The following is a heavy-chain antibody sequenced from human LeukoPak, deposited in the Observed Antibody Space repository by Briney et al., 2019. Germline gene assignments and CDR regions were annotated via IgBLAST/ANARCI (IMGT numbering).Heavy chain of an antibody. V-gene: IGHV4-30-4*07. D-gene: IGHD6-6*01. Sequence: SQTLSLTCSVSGGSISLGGYYWSWVRQAPGKGLEWIGSIYYSGSTYYNPSLKSRVTISVDTSKNQFSLKLSSVTAADTAVYYCARDLGLVPSWGQGTLVTVSS. CDR3: ARDLGLVPS. CDR2: IYYSGST. J-gene: IGHJ5*02. CDR1: GGSISLGGYY.